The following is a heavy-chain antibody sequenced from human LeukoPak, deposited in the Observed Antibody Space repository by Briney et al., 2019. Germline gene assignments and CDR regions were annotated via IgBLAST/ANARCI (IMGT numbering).Heavy chain of an antibody. V-gene: IGHV3-23*01. D-gene: IGHD3-16*01. CDR2: ISGSGGST. Sequence: GGSLRLSFAASGFTVSSNYMSWVRQAPGKGLEWVSHISGSGGSTYYADSVKGRFTISRDNSKNTLYLQMNSLRAEDTAVYYCAKVPKGGYFDYWGQGTLVTVSS. CDR3: AKVPKGGYFDY. J-gene: IGHJ4*02. CDR1: GFTVSSNY.